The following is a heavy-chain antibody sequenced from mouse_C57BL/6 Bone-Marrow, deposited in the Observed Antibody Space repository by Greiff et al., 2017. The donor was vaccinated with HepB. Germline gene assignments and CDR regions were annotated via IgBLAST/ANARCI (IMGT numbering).Heavy chain of an antibody. CDR1: GFTFSNYW. CDR2: IRLKSDNYAT. V-gene: IGHV6-3*01. J-gene: IGHJ1*03. CDR3: TAGGSVNWYFDV. Sequence: EVKLQESGGGLVQPGGSMKLSCVASGFTFSNYWMNWVRQSPEKGLEWVAQIRLKSDNYATHYAESVKGRFTISRDDSKSSVYLQMNNLRAEDTGIYYCTAGGSVNWYFDVWGTGTTVTVSS. D-gene: IGHD1-1*02.